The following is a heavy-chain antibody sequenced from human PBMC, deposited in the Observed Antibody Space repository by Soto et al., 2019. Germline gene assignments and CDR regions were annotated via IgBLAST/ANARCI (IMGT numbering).Heavy chain of an antibody. D-gene: IGHD5-18*01. CDR3: ARSVVVAAGDRGYSYGSYYYYGMDV. CDR1: GYSFTSYW. J-gene: IGHJ6*02. Sequence: PGESLKISCKGSGYSFTSYWIGWVRQMPGKGLEWMGIIYPGDSDTRYSPSFQGQVTISADKSISTAYLQWSGLKASDTAMYYCARSVVVAAGDRGYSYGSYYYYGMDVWGQGTTVTVSS. CDR2: IYPGDSDT. V-gene: IGHV5-51*01.